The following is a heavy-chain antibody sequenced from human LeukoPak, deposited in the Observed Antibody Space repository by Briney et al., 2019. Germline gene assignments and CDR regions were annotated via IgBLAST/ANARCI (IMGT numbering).Heavy chain of an antibody. D-gene: IGHD6-13*01. V-gene: IGHV1-69*04. CDR1: GGTFSSYA. Sequence: ASVKVSCKASGGTFSSYAISWVRQAPGQGLEWMGRIIPILGIANYAQKFQGRVTITADKSTSTAYMELSSLRSEDTAVYYCARYIAAAGTSPGGPLSDYWGQGTLVTVSS. CDR2: IIPILGIA. J-gene: IGHJ4*02. CDR3: ARYIAAAGTSPGGPLSDY.